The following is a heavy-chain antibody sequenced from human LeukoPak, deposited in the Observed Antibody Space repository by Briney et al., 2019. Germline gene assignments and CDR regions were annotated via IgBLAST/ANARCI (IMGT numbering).Heavy chain of an antibody. CDR3: AKVGYSSGWYTDY. CDR2: ITSSGGST. Sequence: GGSLRLSCAASQFIFSTYAMSWVRQPPGKGLEWVSGITSSGGSTYYADSVKGRFTISRDNSKNTLYLQMNSLRAEDTAVYYCAKVGYSSGWYTDYWGQGTLVTVSS. V-gene: IGHV3-23*01. CDR1: QFIFSTYA. J-gene: IGHJ4*02. D-gene: IGHD6-19*01.